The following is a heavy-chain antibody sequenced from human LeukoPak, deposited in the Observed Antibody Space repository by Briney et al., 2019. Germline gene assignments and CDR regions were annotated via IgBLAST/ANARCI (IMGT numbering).Heavy chain of an antibody. J-gene: IGHJ6*02. D-gene: IGHD6-6*01. CDR3: AKDQSRIYYGMDV. Sequence: GGSLRLSCAASGFTFSSYAMSWVRQAPGKGLEWVSAISGSGGSTYYADSVKGRFTISRDNSKNTLYLQMNSLRAEDTAVYHCAKDQSRIYYGMDVWGQGTTVTVSS. CDR1: GFTFSSYA. CDR2: ISGSGGST. V-gene: IGHV3-23*01.